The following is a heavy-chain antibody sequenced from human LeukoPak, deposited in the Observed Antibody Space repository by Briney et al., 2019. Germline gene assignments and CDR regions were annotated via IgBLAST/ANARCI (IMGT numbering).Heavy chain of an antibody. CDR3: ASDSYSPEYFQH. Sequence: KPGGSLRLSCAASGFTFSSYSMNWVRQAPGKGLEWVSSISSGGSYMYYADSVKGRFTISRDNAKNSPYLQMNSLRAEDTAVYYCASDSYSPEYFQHWGQGTLVTVSS. J-gene: IGHJ1*01. CDR1: GFTFSSYS. CDR2: ISSGGSYM. D-gene: IGHD2-15*01. V-gene: IGHV3-21*01.